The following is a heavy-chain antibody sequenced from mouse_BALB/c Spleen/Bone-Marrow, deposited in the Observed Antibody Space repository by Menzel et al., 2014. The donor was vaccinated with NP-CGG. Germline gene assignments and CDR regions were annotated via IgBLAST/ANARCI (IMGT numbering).Heavy chain of an antibody. CDR1: GFNIKDTY. Sequence: EVKLVESGAELVKPGASVKLSCTASGFNIKDTYMHWVKQRPEQGLEWIGRIDPANGNAKYDPKFQGKATITADTSSNTAYLQLSSLTSEDTAVYYCARYRLGTYFDSWGQGTTLTVSS. CDR3: ARYRLGTYFDS. CDR2: IDPANGNA. D-gene: IGHD2-14*01. V-gene: IGHV14-3*02. J-gene: IGHJ2*01.